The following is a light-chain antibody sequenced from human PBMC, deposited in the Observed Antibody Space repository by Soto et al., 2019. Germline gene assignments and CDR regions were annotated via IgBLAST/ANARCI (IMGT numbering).Light chain of an antibody. V-gene: IGKV3-15*01. CDR3: QQRSNWPLT. CDR1: QSVSSN. Sequence: EIVMTQSPATLSVSPGERPTLSCRASQSVSSNLAWYQQKPGQXPRXXIYGASTRATGIPDRFSGSGSGTDFTITISSLEPEDFEVYDCQQRSNWPLTFGGGTKVDIK. CDR2: GAS. J-gene: IGKJ4*01.